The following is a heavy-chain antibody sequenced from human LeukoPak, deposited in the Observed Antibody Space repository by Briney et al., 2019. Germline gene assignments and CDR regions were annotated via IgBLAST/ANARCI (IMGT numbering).Heavy chain of an antibody. CDR3: ASRPFETTVVPWDFY. CDR2: IRPMNSDV. J-gene: IGHJ4*02. CDR1: GYNFNTYW. D-gene: IGHD4-17*01. V-gene: IGHV5-51*01. Sequence: KAGESLKISCKGSGYNFNTYWVAWVRQLPGKGLGWMGIIRPMNSDVRYSPSFQGQVAISADRSINTAYLQWSSLTASDTAMYYCASRPFETTVVPWDFYWGQGTQVTVSS.